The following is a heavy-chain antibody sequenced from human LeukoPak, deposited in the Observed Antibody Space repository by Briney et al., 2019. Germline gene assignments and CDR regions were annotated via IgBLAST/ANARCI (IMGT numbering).Heavy chain of an antibody. V-gene: IGHV3-7*03. Sequence: GSLRLSCAVSGFNFRDHWMDWVRQAPGKGLEWVGHIKNDGSETYYLDSLKDRFSISRDNTNNALYLQMNSLRVEDTAVYYCVKNDGWFHLAQWGQGTLVTVSS. D-gene: IGHD6-19*01. J-gene: IGHJ4*02. CDR1: GFNFRDHW. CDR2: IKNDGSET. CDR3: VKNDGWFHLAQ.